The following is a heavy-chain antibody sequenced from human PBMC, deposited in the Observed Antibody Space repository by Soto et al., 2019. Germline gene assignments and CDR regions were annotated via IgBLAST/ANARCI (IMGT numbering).Heavy chain of an antibody. V-gene: IGHV3-23*01. CDR2: INGSGGST. D-gene: IGHD3-3*01. J-gene: IGHJ4*02. CDR3: AKDLFFGNTSGSFDY. Sequence: GGSLRLSCAASGFTFNNYAMTWVRQAPGKGLEWVSEINGSGGSTYYADSVKGRFTISRDNSNNTLYLQMNSLRAEDTAVYYCAKDLFFGNTSGSFDYWGQGTLVTVSS. CDR1: GFTFNNYA.